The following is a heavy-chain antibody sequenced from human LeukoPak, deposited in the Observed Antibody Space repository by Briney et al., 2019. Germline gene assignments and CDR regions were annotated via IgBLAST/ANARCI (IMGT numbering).Heavy chain of an antibody. CDR3: TTDSRVDY. Sequence: GGSLRLSCAASGFTFSNAYMNWVRQAPGKGLEWVGRIKPKTDGETTEYAAPVKDRFSISRDDSKSMMYLQMNSLKTEDTAVYYCTTDSRVDYWGQGTLVTVSS. CDR2: IKPKTDGETT. CDR1: GFTFSNAY. V-gene: IGHV3-15*07. J-gene: IGHJ4*02.